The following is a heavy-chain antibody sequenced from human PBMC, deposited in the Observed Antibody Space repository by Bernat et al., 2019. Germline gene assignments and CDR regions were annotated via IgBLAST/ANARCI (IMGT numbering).Heavy chain of an antibody. J-gene: IGHJ3*02. V-gene: IGHV3-15*01. Sequence: EEQLVESGGGLVKPGGSLRLSCAASGFTFSNAWMSGVRQAPGKGREWVGRIKSKTDGGTTDYAAPVKGRFTISRDDSKNTLYLQMNSLKTEDTAVYYCTTGVRVVAATRDAFDIWGQGTMVTVSS. CDR2: IKSKTDGGTT. CDR1: GFTFSNAW. D-gene: IGHD2-15*01. CDR3: TTGVRVVAATRDAFDI.